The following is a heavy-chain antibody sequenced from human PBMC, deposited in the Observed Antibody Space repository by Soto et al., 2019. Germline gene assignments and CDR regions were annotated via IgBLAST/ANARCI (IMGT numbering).Heavy chain of an antibody. CDR2: IIPLFGTA. CDR1: GGTFSRNA. CDR3: ARQLDNESSGYFYAY. J-gene: IGHJ4*02. Sequence: QVQLVQSGADVKKPGSSVKVSCKASGGTFSRNAISWVRQAPGQGLEWMGGIIPLFGTANYAQKFQGRLSITADESTSTVYMDLRSLRSEDTAVYYCARQLDNESSGYFYAYWGQGTLVTVSS. V-gene: IGHV1-69*01. D-gene: IGHD3-22*01.